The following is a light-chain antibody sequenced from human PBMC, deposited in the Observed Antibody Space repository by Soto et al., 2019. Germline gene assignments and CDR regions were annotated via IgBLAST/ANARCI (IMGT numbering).Light chain of an antibody. CDR3: QQRSNWVT. V-gene: IGKV3-11*01. J-gene: IGKJ4*01. CDR2: DAS. Sequence: EIVLTQSPATLSLSPGERATLSCRASQSVSSYLAWYQQKPGQAPRLLIYDASNRATGIPARFSGSGSGTDFTFTISSLEPEDFAVYYCQQRSNWVTFGGGTKVDI. CDR1: QSVSSY.